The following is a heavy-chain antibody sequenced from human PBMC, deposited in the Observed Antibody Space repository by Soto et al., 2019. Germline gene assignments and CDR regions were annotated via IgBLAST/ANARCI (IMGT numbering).Heavy chain of an antibody. CDR3: ASRPGEVPPPRMSPLDY. V-gene: IGHV3-11*04. CDR2: IISSGTPT. Sequence: PGGSLRLSCPPSAFTFGDYYMSWIRPPPGNGLEWVSYIISSGTPTYYVDSVRGRFTISRDNAKNSLYLQMDSMRAEDTAVYYCASRPGEVPPPRMSPLDYWGQGALVTVSS. D-gene: IGHD2-2*01. J-gene: IGHJ4*02. CDR1: AFTFGDYY.